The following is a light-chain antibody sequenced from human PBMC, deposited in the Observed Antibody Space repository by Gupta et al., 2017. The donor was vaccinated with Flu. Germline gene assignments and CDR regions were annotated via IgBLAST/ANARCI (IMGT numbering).Light chain of an antibody. V-gene: IGLV1-40*01. CDR2: VNT. J-gene: IGLJ1*01. Sequence: TISCTGSSSNIGAGYAVHWYQQLPGTAPKLLIFVNTNRPSGVPDRFSGSKSGYSASLAITGLQADDEADYYCQSYDDRLSGSRVFRTGTKLNVL. CDR1: SSNIGAGYA. CDR3: QSYDDRLSGSRV.